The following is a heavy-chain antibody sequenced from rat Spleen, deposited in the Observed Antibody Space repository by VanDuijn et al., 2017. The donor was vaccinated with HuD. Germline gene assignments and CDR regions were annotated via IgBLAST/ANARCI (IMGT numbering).Heavy chain of an antibody. CDR2: INYDGDNT. CDR3: ARWGSGDYFDY. J-gene: IGHJ2*01. D-gene: IGHD1-1*01. CDR1: GFTFSDYH. Sequence: EVQLVESGGGLVQPGRSLKLSCAASGFTFSDYHLAWVRQAPTRGLEWVASINYDGDNTYYRDSVKGRFTISRDNAKSTLYLHLTSVTAEDTATYYCARWGSGDYFDYWGQGVMVTVSS. V-gene: IGHV5-7*01.